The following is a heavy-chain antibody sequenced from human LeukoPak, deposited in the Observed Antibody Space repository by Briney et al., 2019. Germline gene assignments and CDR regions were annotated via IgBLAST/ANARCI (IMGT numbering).Heavy chain of an antibody. Sequence: GGSLRLSCAASGFTFDRFTIHWVRQTPGKGLEWVSLINRRGHAFYADSVKGRFTISRDNSRNSVFLQMNSLRPEDTALYHCAKEVDCPSDCLFFHSWGQGTLVTVSS. D-gene: IGHD2-21*02. V-gene: IGHV3-43*01. CDR2: INRRGHA. CDR3: AKEVDCPSDCLFFHS. J-gene: IGHJ4*02. CDR1: GFTFDRFT.